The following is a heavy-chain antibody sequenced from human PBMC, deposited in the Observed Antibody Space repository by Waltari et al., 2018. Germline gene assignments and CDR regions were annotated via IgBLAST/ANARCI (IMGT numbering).Heavy chain of an antibody. D-gene: IGHD7-27*01. CDR3: TTLGMRTSGDAFDI. V-gene: IGHV3-15*01. CDR1: RFTFSNAW. Sequence: EVQLVESGGGLVKPGGSLRLSCAASRFTFSNAWMSWVRQAPGKGLGWVGRIKSKADGGTADHAEPVKGRFTISRDDSQNTLYLQMNNLKTEDTAVYYCTTLGMRTSGDAFDIWGQGTKVTVSS. CDR2: IKSKADGGTA. J-gene: IGHJ3*02.